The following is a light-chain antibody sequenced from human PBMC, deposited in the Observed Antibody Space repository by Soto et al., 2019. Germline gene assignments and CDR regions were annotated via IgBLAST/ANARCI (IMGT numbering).Light chain of an antibody. CDR1: SSNIGSNI. V-gene: IGLV1-44*01. Sequence: QSVLTQPPSTSGTPGQRVTISCSGSSSNIGSNIVNWYQQLPGTAPKVLIYSNDRRPSGVPDRFSGSKSGTSASLAISGIQSEDEADYHCAAWDDSLSAGVFGGGTKLTVL. J-gene: IGLJ3*02. CDR3: AAWDDSLSAGV. CDR2: SND.